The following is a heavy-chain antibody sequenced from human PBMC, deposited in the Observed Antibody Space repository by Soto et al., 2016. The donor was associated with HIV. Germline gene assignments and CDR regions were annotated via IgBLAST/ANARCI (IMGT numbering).Heavy chain of an antibody. J-gene: IGHJ4*02. CDR3: ARENSGDIGGXYYFDY. CDR2: IYSGGST. CDR1: GFTVSSNY. Sequence: EVQLVESGGGLVQPGGSLRLSCAASGFTVSSNYMSWVRQAPGKGLEWVSVIYSGGSTHYADSVKDRFTISRDNSNNTLYLQMNSLRAEDTAVYYCARENSGDIGGXYYFDYVGPGNPGHRLL. V-gene: IGHV3-66*01. D-gene: IGHD6-19*01.